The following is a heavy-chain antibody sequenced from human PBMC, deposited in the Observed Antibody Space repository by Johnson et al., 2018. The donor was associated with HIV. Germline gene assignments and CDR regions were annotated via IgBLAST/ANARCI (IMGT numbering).Heavy chain of an antibody. J-gene: IGHJ3*02. CDR3: ARPRVAVLPAGAFDI. V-gene: IGHV3-20*04. CDR2: ISWDGGST. D-gene: IGHD2-2*01. CDR1: GFTFDDYG. Sequence: EQLVESGGGVVQPGRSLRLSCAASGFTFDDYGMSWVRRAPGKGLEWVSLISWDGGSTYYADSVKGRFTISRDNSKNVLYLQMKTLRLEDTAIYYCARPRVAVLPAGAFDIWGPGTMVTVSS.